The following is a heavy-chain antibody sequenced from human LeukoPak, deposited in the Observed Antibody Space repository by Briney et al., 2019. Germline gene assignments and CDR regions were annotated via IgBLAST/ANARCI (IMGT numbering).Heavy chain of an antibody. V-gene: IGHV1-2*02. CDR1: GYTFTGYY. CDR3: ARPVYNDFWSGYYGC. J-gene: IGHJ4*02. D-gene: IGHD3-3*01. CDR2: INPNSGGT. Sequence: ASVKVSCKASGYTFTGYYMHWVRQAPGQGLEWMGWINPNSGGTNYAQKFQGRVTMTRDTSISTAYMELSRLRSDDTAVYYCARPVYNDFWSGYYGCWGQGTLVTVSS.